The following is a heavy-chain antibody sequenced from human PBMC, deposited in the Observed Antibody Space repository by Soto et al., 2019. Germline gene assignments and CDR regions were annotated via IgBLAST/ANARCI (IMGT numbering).Heavy chain of an antibody. CDR3: ARRGSSGLFTLMPFDN. V-gene: IGHV5-10-1*01. D-gene: IGHD6-19*01. Sequence: PGESLKISCKGSGYSFTDFWINWVRQMPGKGLEWMGRIDPRDSYTNFSPSFQGHVTISVDKSITTAYLHWSSLKASDTAMYYCARRGSSGLFTLMPFDNWGQRTMVT. CDR1: GYSFTDFW. J-gene: IGHJ3*02. CDR2: IDPRDSYT.